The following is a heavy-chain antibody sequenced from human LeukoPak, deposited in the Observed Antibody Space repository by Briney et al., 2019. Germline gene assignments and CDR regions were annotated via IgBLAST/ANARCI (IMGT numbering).Heavy chain of an antibody. CDR3: AKGRRDGYNYFFDY. D-gene: IGHD5-24*01. CDR2: FKQDVSEK. CDR1: GFTFSSYW. J-gene: IGHJ4*02. V-gene: IGHV3-7*01. Sequence: PGGSLRLSCAASGFTFSSYWMSWVRQAPGKGLEWVANFKQDVSEKYYVDSVKGRFTISRDNAKNSLYLQMNSLRAEDTAVYYCAKGRRDGYNYFFDYWGQGTLVTVSS.